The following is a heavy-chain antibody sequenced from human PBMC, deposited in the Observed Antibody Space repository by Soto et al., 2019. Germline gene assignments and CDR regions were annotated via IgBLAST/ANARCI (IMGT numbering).Heavy chain of an antibody. D-gene: IGHD3-3*01. Sequence: PGGSLRLSCAASGFTFTSYAMSWVRQAPGKGLEWVSGLTGSGESSYYGDSVKGRFTISRDNSRNIVYLQMNSLRVEDTAVYFCSKNMIFGVVSPRTTLGEWGQGTRVTVSS. V-gene: IGHV3-23*01. J-gene: IGHJ4*02. CDR1: GFTFTSYA. CDR2: LTGSGESS. CDR3: SKNMIFGVVSPRTTLGE.